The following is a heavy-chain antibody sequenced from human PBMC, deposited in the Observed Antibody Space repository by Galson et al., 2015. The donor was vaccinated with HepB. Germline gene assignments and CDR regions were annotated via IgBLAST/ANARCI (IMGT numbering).Heavy chain of an antibody. CDR2: ISSSSGYI. CDR1: GFTFSSYS. V-gene: IGHV3-21*01. J-gene: IGHJ6*02. Sequence: SLRLSCAASGFTFSSYSMNWVRQAPGKGLEWVSSISSSSGYIYYADSVKGRFTISRDNAKNSLYLQMNSLRAEDTAVYYCGRDERAAYSYGIEVWGQATTVTHSS. CDR3: GRDERAAYSYGIEV. D-gene: IGHD2-15*01.